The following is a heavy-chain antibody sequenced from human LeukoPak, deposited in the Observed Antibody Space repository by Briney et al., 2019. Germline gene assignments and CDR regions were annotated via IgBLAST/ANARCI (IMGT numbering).Heavy chain of an antibody. CDR2: IIPIFGTA. Sequence: GASVKVSCKASGGTFSSYAISWVRQAPGQGLEWMGGIIPIFGTANYARKFQGRVTITTDESTSTAYMELRSLRSDDTAVYYCARRLFGYYYYGMDVWGQGTTVTVSS. J-gene: IGHJ6*02. D-gene: IGHD2-21*01. CDR1: GGTFSSYA. V-gene: IGHV1-69*05. CDR3: ARRLFGYYYYGMDV.